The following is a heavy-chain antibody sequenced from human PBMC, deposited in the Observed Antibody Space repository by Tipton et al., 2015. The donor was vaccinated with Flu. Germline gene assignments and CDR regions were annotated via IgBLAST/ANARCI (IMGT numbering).Heavy chain of an antibody. V-gene: IGHV4-34*01. J-gene: IGHJ4*02. Sequence: LRLSCAVYGGSFSGYYWSWIRQPPGKGLEWIGEITHSGSTNYNPSLKSRVTISVDTSKNQFSLKLSSVTAADTAVYYCARGLYVSGSYQRRYFDSWGQGTLVTVSS. CDR2: ITHSGST. CDR3: ARGLYVSGSYQRRYFDS. D-gene: IGHD3-10*01. CDR1: GGSFSGYY.